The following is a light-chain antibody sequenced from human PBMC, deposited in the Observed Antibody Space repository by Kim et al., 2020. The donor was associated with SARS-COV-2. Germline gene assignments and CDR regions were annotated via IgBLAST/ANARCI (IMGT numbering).Light chain of an antibody. CDR1: QDISTW. J-gene: IGKJ2*01. Sequence: SASVGDRVTISCRARQDISTWLGWYQQKPEKAPKSLIFAASSLQSGVPSRFSGSGSGTEFTLTISSLQPEDFATYYCQQLHSYPYTFGQGTKLEI. CDR3: QQLHSYPYT. V-gene: IGKV1D-16*02. CDR2: AAS.